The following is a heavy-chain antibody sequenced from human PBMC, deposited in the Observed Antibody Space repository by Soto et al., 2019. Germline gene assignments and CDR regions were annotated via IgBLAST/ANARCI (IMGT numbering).Heavy chain of an antibody. D-gene: IGHD3-3*01. V-gene: IGHV3-7*05. J-gene: IGHJ4*02. CDR2: IKQDGSEK. Sequence: GGSLRLSCAASGFASSSYWMTWVRQAPGKGLEWVANIKQDGSEKYYVDSVKGRFAISRDNAKNSLFLQMDSLRAEDTAVYYCARGTDFYFDYWGQGTLVTVSS. CDR1: GFASSSYW. CDR3: ARGTDFYFDY.